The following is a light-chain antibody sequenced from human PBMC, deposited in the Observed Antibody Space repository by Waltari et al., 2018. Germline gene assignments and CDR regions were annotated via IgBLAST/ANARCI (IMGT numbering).Light chain of an antibody. Sequence: EIVLTQSPGTLSLSPGERATLPCRASQSVGRSLAWYQQSPGQAPRLLIYGASSRATGSPDRFSGSGSGTDFSLTISRLEPEDFAVYFCQPYVRLLATFGQGPKVAI. V-gene: IGKV3-20*01. CDR2: GAS. CDR1: QSVGRS. CDR3: QPYVRLLAT. J-gene: IGKJ1*01.